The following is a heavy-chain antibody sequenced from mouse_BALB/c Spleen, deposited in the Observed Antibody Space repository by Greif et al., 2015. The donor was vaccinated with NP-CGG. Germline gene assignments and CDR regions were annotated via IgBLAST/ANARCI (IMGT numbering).Heavy chain of an antibody. CDR3: TRGGGNYGFDY. Sequence: EVQRVESGGGLVKPGGSLKLSCAASGFTFSSYTMSWVRQTPEKRLEWVATISSGGSYTYYPDSVRGRFTISRDNAKNTLYLQMSSLKSEDTAMYYCTRGGGNYGFDYWGQGTTLTVSS. V-gene: IGHV5-6-4*01. D-gene: IGHD2-1*01. CDR1: GFTFSSYT. CDR2: ISSGGSYT. J-gene: IGHJ2*01.